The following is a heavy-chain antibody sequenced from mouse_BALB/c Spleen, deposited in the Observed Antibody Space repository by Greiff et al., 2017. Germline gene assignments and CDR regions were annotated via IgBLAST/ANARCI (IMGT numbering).Heavy chain of an antibody. Sequence: DVKLVESGPGLVKPSQSLSLTCTVTGYSITSDYAWNWIRQFPGNKLEWMGYISYSGSTSYNPSLKSRISITRDTSKNQFFLQLNSVTTEDTATYYCAKWLLSYYAMDYWGQGTSVTVSS. V-gene: IGHV3-2*02. CDR3: AKWLLSYYAMDY. D-gene: IGHD2-3*01. CDR2: ISYSGST. CDR1: GYSITSDYA. J-gene: IGHJ4*01.